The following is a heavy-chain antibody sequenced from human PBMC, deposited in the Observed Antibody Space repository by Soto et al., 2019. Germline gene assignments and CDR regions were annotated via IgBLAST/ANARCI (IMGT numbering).Heavy chain of an antibody. D-gene: IGHD2-15*01. V-gene: IGHV4-30-2*01. CDR3: ARVPGYCSGGSCFGLAFDI. Sequence: TLSLTCAVSGGSISSGGYSWSWIRQPPGKGLEWIGYIYHSGSTYYNPSLKSRVTISVDRSKNQFSLKLSSVTAADTAVYYCARVPGYCSGGSCFGLAFDIWGQGTMVTVSS. CDR1: GGSISSGGYS. CDR2: IYHSGST. J-gene: IGHJ3*02.